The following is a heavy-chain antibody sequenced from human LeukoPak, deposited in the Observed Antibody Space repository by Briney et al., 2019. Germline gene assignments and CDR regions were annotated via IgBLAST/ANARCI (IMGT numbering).Heavy chain of an antibody. CDR2: ISSSSSYI. CDR3: TTDPQWLVYYYYYMDV. CDR1: GFTFSSYS. J-gene: IGHJ6*03. V-gene: IGHV3-21*03. Sequence: GGSLRLSCAASGFTFSSYSMNWVRQAPGKGLEWVSSISSSSSYIYYADSVKGRFTISRDNAKNSLYLQMNSLKTEDTAVYYCTTDPQWLVYYYYYMDVWGKGTTVTVSS. D-gene: IGHD6-19*01.